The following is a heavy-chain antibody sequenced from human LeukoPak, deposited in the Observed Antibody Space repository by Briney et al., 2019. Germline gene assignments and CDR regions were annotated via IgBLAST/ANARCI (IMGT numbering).Heavy chain of an antibody. CDR3: ASMQGHYYDSSGYNGYFDY. D-gene: IGHD3-22*01. V-gene: IGHV4-34*01. CDR1: GGSFSGYY. J-gene: IGHJ4*02. CDR2: INHSGST. Sequence: SETLSLTCAVYGGSFSGYYWSWIRQPPGKGLEWIGEINHSGSTNYNPSLKSRVTISVDTSKNQFSLKLSSVTAADTAVYYCASMQGHYYDSSGYNGYFDYWGQGTLVTVSS.